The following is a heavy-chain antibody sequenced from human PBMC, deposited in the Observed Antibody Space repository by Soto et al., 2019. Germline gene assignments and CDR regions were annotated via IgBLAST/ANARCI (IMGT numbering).Heavy chain of an antibody. V-gene: IGHV3-23*01. CDR1: GFAFNDFA. CDR2: ISGSGDKT. CDR3: AKGASHAPFEK. J-gene: IGHJ4*02. Sequence: EVHLLESGGDLVLPGGSLRLSCAASGFAFNDFAMSWVRQAPGKGPEWLSTISGSGDKTFHSDSVKGRFDISRDNSNNKMVLQMNSLIAEDTAIYYCAKGASHAPFEKWVRGTLVTVSS.